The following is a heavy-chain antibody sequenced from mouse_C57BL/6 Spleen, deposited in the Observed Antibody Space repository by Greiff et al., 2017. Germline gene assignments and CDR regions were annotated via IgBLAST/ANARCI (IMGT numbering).Heavy chain of an antibody. D-gene: IGHD1-1*01. Sequence: QVQLQQSGAELMKPGASVKLSCKATGYTFTGYWIEWVKQRPGHGLEWIGEILPGSGSTNYNEKFKGKATFTADTSSNTAYMQLSSLTTEDSAIYYCAATVVATEGGFFAYWGQGTLVTVSA. CDR1: GYTFTGYW. V-gene: IGHV1-9*01. CDR2: ILPGSGST. CDR3: AATVVATEGGFFAY. J-gene: IGHJ3*01.